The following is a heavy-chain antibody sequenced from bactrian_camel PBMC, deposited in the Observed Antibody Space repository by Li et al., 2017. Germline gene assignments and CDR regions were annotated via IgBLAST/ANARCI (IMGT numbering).Heavy chain of an antibody. CDR3: AADGGLSDCSSSFQNYEYNF. D-gene: IGHD1*01. CDR1: GLTVSRYC. Sequence: QVQLVESGGGSVQAGGSLRLSCAVSGLTVSRYCMGWFRQAPGKEREGVAIIDSDDNTVYADSVKGRFTISKDNSKNTLFLQMNSLKAEDTAMYYCAADGGLSDCSSSFQNYEYNFWGRGTQVTVS. V-gene: IGHV3S6*01. CDR2: IDSDDNT. J-gene: IGHJ4*01.